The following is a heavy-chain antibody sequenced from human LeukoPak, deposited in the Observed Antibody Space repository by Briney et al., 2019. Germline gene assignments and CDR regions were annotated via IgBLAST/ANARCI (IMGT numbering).Heavy chain of an antibody. CDR2: ITSSGDRT. J-gene: IGHJ5*02. CDR1: GFTFSIYA. D-gene: IGHD6-6*01. Sequence: PGGSLRLSCAASGFTFSIYAMSWVRQAPGKGLEWVSTITSSGDRTYYADSVKGRFTISRDNSKNTLYLQMNSLRAGDTAVYYCAKVNFFYSSWDWFDPWGQGTLVTVSS. CDR3: AKVNFFYSSWDWFDP. V-gene: IGHV3-23*01.